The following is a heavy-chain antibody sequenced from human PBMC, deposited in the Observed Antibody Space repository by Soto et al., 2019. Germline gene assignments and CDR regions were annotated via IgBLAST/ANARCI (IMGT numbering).Heavy chain of an antibody. CDR3: ARASSSSWYPAGAFAI. J-gene: IGHJ3*02. D-gene: IGHD6-13*01. Sequence: SQTLSLTCAISGDSVSSNSAAWNWIRQSPSRGLEWLGRTYYRSKWYNDYAVSVKSRITINPDTSKNQFSLQLNSVTPEDTAVYYCARASSSSWYPAGAFAIWGQGTMVTVSS. CDR1: GDSVSSNSAA. CDR2: TYYRSKWYN. V-gene: IGHV6-1*01.